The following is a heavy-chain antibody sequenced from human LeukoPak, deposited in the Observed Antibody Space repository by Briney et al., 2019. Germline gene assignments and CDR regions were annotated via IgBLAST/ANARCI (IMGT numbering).Heavy chain of an antibody. CDR1: GFTFIRYG. CDR2: ISYDGSDK. CDR3: AKGPVSGFRSPFDS. J-gene: IGHJ4*02. Sequence: SGGSLRLSCAASGFTFIRYGMHWVRQAPGKGLEWVAVISYDGSDKYYADSVKGRFTISRDNSKNTLYLEMNSLRAEDTAVYYCAKGPVSGFRSPFDSWGQETLVTVSS. V-gene: IGHV3-30*18. D-gene: IGHD1-26*01.